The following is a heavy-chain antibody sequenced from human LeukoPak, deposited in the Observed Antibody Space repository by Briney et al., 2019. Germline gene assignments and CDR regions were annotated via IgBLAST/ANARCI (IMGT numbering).Heavy chain of an antibody. D-gene: IGHD1-26*01. V-gene: IGHV4-31*11. CDR2: ISYSGST. J-gene: IGHJ4*02. CDR3: VRDSGSYYFDS. CDR1: GCSFSRGGYY. Sequence: SGTLSLTCAVSGCSFSRGGYYWICLPQHPGQGLEWLGYISYSGSTYYHPSLKSRVTISVDTSKNQVSLKQSSVTAADTAVYFCVRDSGSYYFDSWGERAL.